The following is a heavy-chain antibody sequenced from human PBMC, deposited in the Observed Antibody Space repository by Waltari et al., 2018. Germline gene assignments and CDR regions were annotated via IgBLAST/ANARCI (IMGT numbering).Heavy chain of an antibody. J-gene: IGHJ4*02. Sequence: QVQLVQSVAEVKTPGASVRVSCKASGYTFTSYDLNWVRPATGQGLEWMGWTNTNSGNTGYEQKFQGRVNMTRNTSISKAYMELRSLRSEDTAVYYCARGLYYDFWSGHPPGDYWGQGTLVTVSS. D-gene: IGHD3-3*01. CDR1: GYTFTSYD. CDR3: ARGLYYDFWSGHPPGDY. V-gene: IGHV1-8*01. CDR2: TNTNSGNT.